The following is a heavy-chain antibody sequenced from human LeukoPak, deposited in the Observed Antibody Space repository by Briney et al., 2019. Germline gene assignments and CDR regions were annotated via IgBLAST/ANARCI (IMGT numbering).Heavy chain of an antibody. V-gene: IGHV3-21*01. CDR1: GFTFSSYS. D-gene: IGHD2-2*01. CDR2: ISSSSSYI. J-gene: IGHJ5*02. CDR3: ARERLGYCSSTSCYERSNWLDP. Sequence: GGSLRLSCAASGFTFSSYSMNWVRQAPGKGLEWVSSISSSSSYIYYADSVKGRFTISRDNAKNSLYLQMNSLRAEDTAVYYCARERLGYCSSTSCYERSNWLDPWGQGTLVTVSS.